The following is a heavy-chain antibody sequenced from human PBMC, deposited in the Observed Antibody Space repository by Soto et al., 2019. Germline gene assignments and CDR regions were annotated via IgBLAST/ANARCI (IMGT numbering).Heavy chain of an antibody. CDR3: ARDPGYSYGNT. J-gene: IGHJ5*02. V-gene: IGHV1-69*04. D-gene: IGHD5-18*01. Sequence: ASVKVSCKASGGTFSSHTISWVRQAPGQGLEWMGRIIPILGIANYAQKFQGRVTITADKSTSTAYMELSSLRSEDTAVYYCARDPGYSYGNTWGQGTLVPVSS. CDR1: GGTFSSHT. CDR2: IIPILGIA.